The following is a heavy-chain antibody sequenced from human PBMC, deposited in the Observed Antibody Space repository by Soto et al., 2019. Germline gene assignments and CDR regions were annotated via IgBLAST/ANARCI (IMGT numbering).Heavy chain of an antibody. CDR2: ISSSGSTI. CDR1: GFTFSSYE. D-gene: IGHD3-22*01. J-gene: IGHJ4*02. V-gene: IGHV3-48*03. CDR3: ARELSYDSSGYQLDY. Sequence: GGSLRLSCAASGFTFSSYEMNWVRQAPGKGLEWVSYISSSGSTIYYADSVKGRFTISRDNAKNSLYLQMNSLRAEDTAVYYCARELSYDSSGYQLDYWGQGTLVTVSS.